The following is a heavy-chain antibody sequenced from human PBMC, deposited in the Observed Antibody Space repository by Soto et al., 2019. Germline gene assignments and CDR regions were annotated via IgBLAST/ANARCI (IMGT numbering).Heavy chain of an antibody. V-gene: IGHV4-31*03. D-gene: IGHD3-22*01. J-gene: IGHJ4*02. Sequence: QVQLQESGPGLVKPSQTLSLTCNVSGGSISRGGYLWSWIRQHPGKGLEWIGFISYNGRTSYNPSLKSRVTISADTSKNQISLELKSVTAADTAVYYCARSEVVVIRLDYWGQGTPVTVSS. CDR3: ARSEVVVIRLDY. CDR2: ISYNGRT. CDR1: GGSISRGGYL.